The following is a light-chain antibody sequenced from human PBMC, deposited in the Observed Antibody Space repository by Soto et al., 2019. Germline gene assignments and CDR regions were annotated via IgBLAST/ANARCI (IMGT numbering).Light chain of an antibody. CDR2: DAS. J-gene: IGKJ1*01. CDR3: QQRSNWPGT. V-gene: IGKV3-11*01. CDR1: QSVSSY. Sequence: EIVLTQSPATLSLSPGERATLSCRASQSVSSYLAWYQQQPGQDPRLLIYDASNRATGIPARFSGSGSGTDFTLTIRSLEPEEFAVYYCQQRSNWPGTFGQGTKVEIK.